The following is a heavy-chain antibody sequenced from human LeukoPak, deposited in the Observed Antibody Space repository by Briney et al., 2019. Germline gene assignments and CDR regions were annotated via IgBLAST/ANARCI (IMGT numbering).Heavy chain of an antibody. V-gene: IGHV4-34*01. D-gene: IGHD3-10*01. CDR3: ASSTYYYGSGSPMDV. J-gene: IGHJ6*02. CDR1: SGSFSGYY. CDR2: INHSGST. Sequence: SETLSLTCAVYSGSFSGYYWSWIRQPPGKGLEWIGEINHSGSTNYNPSLKSRVTISVDTSKNQFSLKLSSVTAADTAVYYCASSTYYYGSGSPMDVWGQGTTVTVSS.